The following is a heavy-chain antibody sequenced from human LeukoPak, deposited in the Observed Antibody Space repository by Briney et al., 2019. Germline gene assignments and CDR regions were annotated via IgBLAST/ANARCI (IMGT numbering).Heavy chain of an antibody. D-gene: IGHD6-25*01. Sequence: GGSLRLSCAASGFPFSSYAMHWVRQAPGKGLEWVALISYDGNNKYYADSVKGRFTISRDNSRNTLYLQMNSLRAEDTAVYYCAKAPALRHFDYWGQGTLVTVSS. CDR3: AKAPALRHFDY. CDR2: ISYDGNNK. CDR1: GFPFSSYA. J-gene: IGHJ4*02. V-gene: IGHV3-30-3*01.